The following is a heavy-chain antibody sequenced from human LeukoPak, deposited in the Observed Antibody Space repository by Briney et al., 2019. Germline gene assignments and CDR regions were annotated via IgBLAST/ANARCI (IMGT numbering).Heavy chain of an antibody. CDR1: GFTFSSYA. CDR3: ASTKVGGSYPLYYYGMDV. CDR2: ISYDGSNK. D-gene: IGHD1-26*01. V-gene: IGHV3-30-3*01. Sequence: GGSLRLSCAASGFTFSSYAMHWVRQAPGKGLEWVAVISYDGSNKYYADSVKGRFTISRDNSKNTLYLQMNSLRAEDTAVYYCASTKVGGSYPLYYYGMDVWGQGTTVTVSS. J-gene: IGHJ6*02.